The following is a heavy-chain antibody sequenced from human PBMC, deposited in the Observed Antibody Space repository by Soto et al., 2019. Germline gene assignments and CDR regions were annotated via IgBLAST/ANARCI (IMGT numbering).Heavy chain of an antibody. CDR2: VSGYNGET. CDR3: ARDKMANYFGLGTFDS. D-gene: IGHD3-10*01. V-gene: IGHV1-18*04. CDR1: GYTFTSFG. Sequence: ASVKVSCKASGYTFTSFGISWVRQAPGQGLEWVGWVSGYNGETEYAQKVQGRVTMTTDTSTNTAYLDLRSLRPDDTAVYYCARDKMANYFGLGTFDSWGQGTVVTVSS. J-gene: IGHJ4*02.